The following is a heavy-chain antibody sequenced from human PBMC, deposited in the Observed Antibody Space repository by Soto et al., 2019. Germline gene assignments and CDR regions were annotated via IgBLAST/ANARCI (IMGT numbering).Heavy chain of an antibody. CDR3: AKEGDYSAFDI. D-gene: IGHD4-17*01. CDR1: GGSISGGYS. CDR2: IYHTGSS. Sequence: QVQLQESGSGLVRPSQTLSLTCTVSGGSISGGYSWGWIRQPPGKVLEWIGYIYHTGSSHYSPSLKNRVTMSVDKPKNHFSLRLTSVTAADTAVYFCAKEGDYSAFDIWGQGTMVIVSS. J-gene: IGHJ3*02. V-gene: IGHV4-30-2*01.